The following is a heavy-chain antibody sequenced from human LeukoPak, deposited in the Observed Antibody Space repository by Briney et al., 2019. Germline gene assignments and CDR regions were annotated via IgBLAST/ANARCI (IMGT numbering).Heavy chain of an antibody. Sequence: SETLSLTCTVSGGSISSYYWSWIRQPPGKGLEWIGYIYYSGSTNYNPSLKSRVTISVDTSKNQFSLKLSSVTAADTAVYYCARYSGDYNDAFDIWGQGTMVTASS. CDR2: IYYSGST. CDR3: ARYSGDYNDAFDI. V-gene: IGHV4-59*01. CDR1: GGSISSYY. D-gene: IGHD4-17*01. J-gene: IGHJ3*02.